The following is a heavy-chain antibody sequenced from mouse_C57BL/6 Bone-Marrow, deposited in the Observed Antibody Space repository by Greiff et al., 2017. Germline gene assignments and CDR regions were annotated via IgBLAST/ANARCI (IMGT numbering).Heavy chain of an antibody. D-gene: IGHD1-1*02. CDR1: GYTFTSYG. Sequence: QVQLQQSGAELARPGASVKLSCKASGYTFTSYGISWVKQRTGQGLEWIGEIYPRSGNTYYNEKFKGKATLTADKSSSTAYMELRSLTTEDSAVYFCGENSLLWWEVLAIDYWGQGTSVTVSS. J-gene: IGHJ4*01. CDR2: IYPRSGNT. V-gene: IGHV1-81*01. CDR3: GENSLLWWEVLAIDY.